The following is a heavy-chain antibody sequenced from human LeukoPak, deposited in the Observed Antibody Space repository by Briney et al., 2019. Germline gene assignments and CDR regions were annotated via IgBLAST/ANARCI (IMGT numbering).Heavy chain of an antibody. J-gene: IGHJ5*02. CDR2: INHSGST. Sequence: SETLSLTCAVYGGSFSGYYWSWIRQPPGKGLEWIGEINHSGSTNYNPSLKSRVTISVDTSKNQFSLKLSSVTAADTAAYYCARGDSSSWYLTASWFDPWGQGTLVTVSS. CDR1: GGSFSGYY. V-gene: IGHV4-34*01. D-gene: IGHD6-13*01. CDR3: ARGDSSSWYLTASWFDP.